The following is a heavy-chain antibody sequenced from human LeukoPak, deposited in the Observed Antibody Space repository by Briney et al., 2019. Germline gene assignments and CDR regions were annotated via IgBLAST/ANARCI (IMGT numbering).Heavy chain of an antibody. J-gene: IGHJ6*03. CDR3: ASSVRGVIPYYYYMDV. CDR1: GGTFSSYA. Sequence: GASVKVSCKASGGTFSSYAISWVRQAPGQGLEWMGGIIPIFGTANYAQKFQGRVTITTDESTSTAYMELSSLRSEDTAVYYCASSVRGVIPYYYYMDVWGKGTTVTVS. CDR2: IIPIFGTA. D-gene: IGHD3-10*01. V-gene: IGHV1-69*05.